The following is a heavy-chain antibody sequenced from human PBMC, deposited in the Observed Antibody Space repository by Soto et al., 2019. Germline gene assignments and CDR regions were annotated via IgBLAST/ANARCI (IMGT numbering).Heavy chain of an antibody. J-gene: IGHJ4*02. CDR1: GFSFSSFA. CDR3: AKDPRAAFGDYYFDY. Sequence: GGSLRLSCAASGFSFSSFAMSWVRQAPGRGLEWVSTISGSGGSISYADSVRGRFTISRDNSKNTLYLQMNSLRAEDSAVYYCAKDPRAAFGDYYFDYWGQRT. D-gene: IGHD2-21*01. V-gene: IGHV3-23*01. CDR2: ISGSGGSI.